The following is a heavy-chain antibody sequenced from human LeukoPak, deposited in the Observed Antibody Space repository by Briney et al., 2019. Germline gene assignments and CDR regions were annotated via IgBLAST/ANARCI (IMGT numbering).Heavy chain of an antibody. CDR1: RFTFTSYA. Sequence: GGSLRLSCAASRFTFTSYAMSWVRQAPGKGLEWVSVISGSGGSTYYADSVKGRFTISRDNSKNTLYLQMSSLRTEDTAVYYCVKALGQWLVYYFDYWGQGTLVTVSS. CDR3: VKALGQWLVYYFDY. J-gene: IGHJ4*02. V-gene: IGHV3-23*01. D-gene: IGHD6-19*01. CDR2: ISGSGGST.